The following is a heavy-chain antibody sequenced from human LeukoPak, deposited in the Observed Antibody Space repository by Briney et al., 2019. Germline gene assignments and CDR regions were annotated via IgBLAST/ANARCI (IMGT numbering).Heavy chain of an antibody. CDR3: ARAGAWQIDP. J-gene: IGHJ5*02. Sequence: SETLSLTCTVSGGSISTHYWSWIRQPPGKGLEWIGYIFYTGSTNYNPSLKSRVTISVDKSKNQFSLKLRSVTAADTAVYYCARAGAWQIDPWGQGTLVTVSS. V-gene: IGHV4-59*11. CDR2: IFYTGST. CDR1: GGSISTHY. D-gene: IGHD3-10*01.